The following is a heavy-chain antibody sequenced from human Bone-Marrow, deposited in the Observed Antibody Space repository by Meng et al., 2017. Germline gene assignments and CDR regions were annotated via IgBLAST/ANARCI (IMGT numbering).Heavy chain of an antibody. D-gene: IGHD6-13*01. CDR2: IYYSGST. Sequence: QGHLQEPGPGLWKPSQTLSLTCTVSCGSISSGGYYWSWIRQHPGKGLEWIGYIYYSGSTYYNPSLKSRVTISVDTSKNQFSLKLSSVTAADTAVYYCARGPLSAAGAMGYFQHWGQGTLVTVSS. CDR1: CGSISSGGYY. J-gene: IGHJ1*01. V-gene: IGHV4-31*03. CDR3: ARGPLSAAGAMGYFQH.